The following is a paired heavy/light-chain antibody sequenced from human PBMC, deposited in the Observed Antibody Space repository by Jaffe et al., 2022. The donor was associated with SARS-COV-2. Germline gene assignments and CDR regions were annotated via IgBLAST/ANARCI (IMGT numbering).Heavy chain of an antibody. CDR3: AREWRYGSRSDYFHS. Sequence: QVQLQESGPGLVKPSETLSLTCTVSGGSVTSGSYYWSWIRQPPGKALEWIGEIYYSGSTNYNPSLKSRVTISLDTSKNQFSLKLSSVTAADTAVYYCAREWRYGSRSDYFHSWGQGALVTVSS. J-gene: IGHJ4*02. CDR1: GGSVTSGSYY. D-gene: IGHD3-10*01. CDR2: IYYSGST. V-gene: IGHV4-61*01.
Light chain of an antibody. CDR3: RQYYNIPYT. Sequence: DIVMTQSPDSLAVSLGERAAINCRSSQSVLYSANNKNYLSWYQQKPGQPPKLLIYWASTRESGVPDRFSGSGSGTDFTLTISSLQAEDVAVYYCRQYYNIPYTFGQGTKLEIK. CDR1: QSVLYSANNKNY. V-gene: IGKV4-1*01. CDR2: WAS. J-gene: IGKJ2*01.